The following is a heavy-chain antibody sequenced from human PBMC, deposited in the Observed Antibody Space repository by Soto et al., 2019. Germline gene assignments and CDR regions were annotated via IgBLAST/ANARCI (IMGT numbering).Heavy chain of an antibody. CDR3: ARDLREVGQQLIDAYYYYGMDV. D-gene: IGHD6-13*01. V-gene: IGHV1-69*13. J-gene: IGHJ6*02. Sequence: GASVKVSCKASGGTFSSYAISWVRQAPGQGLEWMGGVIPIFGTANYAQKFQGRVTITADESTSTAYMELSSLRSEDTAVYYCARDLREVGQQLIDAYYYYGMDVWGQGTTVTVSS. CDR2: VIPIFGTA. CDR1: GGTFSSYA.